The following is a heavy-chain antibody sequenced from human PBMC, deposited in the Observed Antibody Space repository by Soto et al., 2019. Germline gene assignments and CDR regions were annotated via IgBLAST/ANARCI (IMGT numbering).Heavy chain of an antibody. V-gene: IGHV4-59*01. CDR1: GVSISNNY. D-gene: IGHD7-27*01. J-gene: IGHJ4*02. CDR3: TRANWYSEY. Sequence: QVQLQESGPGLVKPSETLSLTCTVSGVSISNNYWSWIRQPPGKGLEWIGYIYYNGNTNYSPSIKSRVTMSVDTSRTQISLKLTTVTAADTAVYYCTRANWYSEYWGQGTLVTVSS. CDR2: IYYNGNT.